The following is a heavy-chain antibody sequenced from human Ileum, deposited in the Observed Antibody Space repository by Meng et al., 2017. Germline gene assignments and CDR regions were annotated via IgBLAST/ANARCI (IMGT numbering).Heavy chain of an antibody. CDR1: GFNLSNYG. V-gene: IGHV3-33*01. D-gene: IGHD3-22*01. Sequence: GESLNTPCPASGFNLSNYGMHWVRQAPGKGLEWVAVTWFDGSNKYYADPGKGRFTISRDNSKNMLYLHMNSLRAEDTAVYYCARAHYYDTSSFFTPSGYYDYFGMDVWGQGTTVTVSS. J-gene: IGHJ6*02. CDR3: ARAHYYDTSSFFTPSGYYDYFGMDV. CDR2: TWFDGSNK.